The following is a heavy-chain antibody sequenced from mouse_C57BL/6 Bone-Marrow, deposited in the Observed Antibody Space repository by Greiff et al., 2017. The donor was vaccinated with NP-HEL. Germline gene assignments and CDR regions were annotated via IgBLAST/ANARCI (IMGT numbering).Heavy chain of an antibody. V-gene: IGHV10-1*01. CDR1: GFSFNTYA. CDR3: VRHGPYDYDGYWYFDV. J-gene: IGHJ1*03. CDR2: IRSKSNNYAT. D-gene: IGHD2-4*01. Sequence: EVQRVESGGGLVQPKGSLKLSCAASGFSFNTYAMNWVRQAPGKGLEWVARIRSKSNNYATYYADSVKDRFTISRDDSESMLYLQMNNLKTEDTAMYYCVRHGPYDYDGYWYFDVWGTGTTVTVSS.